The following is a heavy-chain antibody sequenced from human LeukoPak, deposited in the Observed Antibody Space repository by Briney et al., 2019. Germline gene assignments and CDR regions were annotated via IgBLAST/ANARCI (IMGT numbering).Heavy chain of an antibody. CDR3: ASRVVVVAATVHY. CDR1: GFTFSTYW. CDR2: INRDGSSI. Sequence: GGSLRLSCAASGFTFSTYWMHWVRQAPGKGLVWVSRINRDGSSISYADSVKGRFTISRDNAKNTLYLQMNSLRAEDTAVYYCASRVVVVAATVHYWGQGTLVTVSS. V-gene: IGHV3-74*01. J-gene: IGHJ4*02. D-gene: IGHD2-15*01.